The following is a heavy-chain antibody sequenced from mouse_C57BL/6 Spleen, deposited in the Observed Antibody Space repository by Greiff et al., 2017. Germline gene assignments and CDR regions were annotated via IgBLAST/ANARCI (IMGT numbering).Heavy chain of an antibody. CDR3: AREDDYDGFAY. V-gene: IGHV1-52*01. CDR1: GYTFTSYW. D-gene: IGHD2-4*01. CDR2: IDPSDSET. J-gene: IGHJ3*01. Sequence: QVQLQQPGAELVRPGSSVKLSCKASGYTFTSYWMHWVKQRPIQGLEWIGNIDPSDSETHYNQKFKDKATLTVDKSSSTAYMQLSSLTSEDSAVYDCAREDDYDGFAYWGPGTLVTVSA.